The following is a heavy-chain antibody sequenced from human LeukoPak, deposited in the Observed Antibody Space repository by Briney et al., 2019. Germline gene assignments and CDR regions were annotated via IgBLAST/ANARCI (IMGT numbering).Heavy chain of an antibody. D-gene: IGHD3-10*01. V-gene: IGHV3-23*01. CDR2: ITGSSDTE. CDR1: GFTFNNYA. Sequence: PGGSLRLSCAASGFTFNNYAMSWVRQAPGKGLEWVSAITGSSDTEYYAHSVSGRFTISRDNSENTLFLQMNSLRAEDTAVYYCAKATERYREVSSFDSWGQGTQVTVSS. CDR3: AKATERYREVSSFDS. J-gene: IGHJ4*02.